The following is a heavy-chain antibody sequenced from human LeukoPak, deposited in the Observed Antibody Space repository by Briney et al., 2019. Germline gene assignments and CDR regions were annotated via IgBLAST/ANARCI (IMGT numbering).Heavy chain of an antibody. CDR1: GYTLTELS. J-gene: IGHJ4*02. CDR2: FDPEDGET. D-gene: IGHD3-22*01. Sequence: GASVKVSCKVSGYTLTELSMHWVRQAPGKGLEWMGGFDPEDGETIYAQKFQGRVTMTEDTSTNTAYMELSSLRSEDTAVHYCATALDYDSSGYRRRYFDYWGQGTLVTVSS. V-gene: IGHV1-24*01. CDR3: ATALDYDSSGYRRRYFDY.